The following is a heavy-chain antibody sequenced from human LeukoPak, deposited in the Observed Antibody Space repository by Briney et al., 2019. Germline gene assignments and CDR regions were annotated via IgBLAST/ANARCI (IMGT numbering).Heavy chain of an antibody. J-gene: IGHJ6*02. CDR3: ARDEFPTGYDSSGHYGMDV. Sequence: SVKVSCKCSGGAFSSYTFSWVRLRHGPGLELEWMILPILGIANNAQKFQGRVTITADKSTSTAYMELSSLRSEDTAVYYCARDEFPTGYDSSGHYGMDVWGQGTTVTVSS. CDR2: ILPILGIA. D-gene: IGHD3-22*01. CDR1: GGAFSSYT. V-gene: IGHV1-69*04.